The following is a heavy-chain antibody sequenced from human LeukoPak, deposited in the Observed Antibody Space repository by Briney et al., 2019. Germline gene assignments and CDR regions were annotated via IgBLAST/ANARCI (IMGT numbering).Heavy chain of an antibody. CDR2: INPNSGGT. CDR1: GYTFTGYY. V-gene: IGHV1-2*02. D-gene: IGHD3-9*01. J-gene: IGHJ6*02. Sequence: GASVKVSCKASGYTFTGYYMHWVRQAPGQGLEWMGWINPNSGGTNYAQKLQGRVTMTTDTSTSTAYMELRSLRSDDTAVYYCAREPGVRYSNYYYYGMDVWGQGTTVTVSS. CDR3: AREPGVRYSNYYYYGMDV.